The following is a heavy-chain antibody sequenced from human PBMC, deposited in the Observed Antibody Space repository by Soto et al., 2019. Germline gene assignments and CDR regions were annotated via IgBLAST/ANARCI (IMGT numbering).Heavy chain of an antibody. CDR2: IIPIFGIA. CDR1: GGTFSSYA. CDR3: AREPKYDSSGYYYPRTYAFDI. D-gene: IGHD3-22*01. Sequence: SVKVSCKASGGTFSSYAISWVRQAPGQGLEWMGGIIPIFGIANYAQKFQGRVTITADESTSTAYMELSSLRSEDTAVYYCAREPKYDSSGYYYPRTYAFDIWGQGTMVTVSS. J-gene: IGHJ3*02. V-gene: IGHV1-69*13.